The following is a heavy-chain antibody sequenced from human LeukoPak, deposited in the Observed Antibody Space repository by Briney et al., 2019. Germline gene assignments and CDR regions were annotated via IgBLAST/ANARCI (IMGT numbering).Heavy chain of an antibody. CDR1: GFTFSSFG. D-gene: IGHD4/OR15-4a*01. CDR2: IRYDGSNK. V-gene: IGHV3-30*02. Sequence: PEGSLRLSCAASGFTFSSFGMSWVRQAPGKGLEWVTFIRYDGSNKYYADSVKGRFTISRDNSQNTLYLQMNSLRVEDTAVYYCAKAGLVRGGALDSWGQGTLVTVSS. CDR3: AKAGLVRGGALDS. J-gene: IGHJ4*02.